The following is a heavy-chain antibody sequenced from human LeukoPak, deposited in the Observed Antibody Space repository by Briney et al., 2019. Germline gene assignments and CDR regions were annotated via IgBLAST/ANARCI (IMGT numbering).Heavy chain of an antibody. CDR3: AKDDAWVRYQD. D-gene: IGHD5-12*01. CDR2: IRSNGIIT. J-gene: IGHJ4*02. V-gene: IGHV3-23*01. CDR1: GFTFTHHG. Sequence: GGSLRLSCAASGFTFTHHGMNWVRQAPGKGLEWVSGIRSNGIITYYADSVKGRFTISRDNSKNTVDLQMNSLRVEDTAVYYCAKDDAWVRYQDWGQGTLVTVSS.